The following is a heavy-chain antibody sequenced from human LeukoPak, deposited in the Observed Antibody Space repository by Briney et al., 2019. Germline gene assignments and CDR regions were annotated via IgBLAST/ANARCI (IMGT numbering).Heavy chain of an antibody. CDR3: ARSIIVVVAAGALDI. CDR1: GGSISGYY. V-gene: IGHV4-59*08. Sequence: KASETLSLTCTVSGGSISGYYWSWIRQPPGKGLEXXXXIYYSGSTNYNPSLKSRVTISVDTSKNQFSLKLSSVTAADTAVYYCARSIIVVVAAGALDIWGQGTMVTVSS. J-gene: IGHJ3*02. CDR2: IYYSGST. D-gene: IGHD2-21*02.